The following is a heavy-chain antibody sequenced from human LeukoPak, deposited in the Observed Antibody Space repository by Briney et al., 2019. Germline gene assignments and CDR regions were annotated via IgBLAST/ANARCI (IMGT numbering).Heavy chain of an antibody. V-gene: IGHV4-34*01. CDR1: GGSFSGYY. Sequence: PSETLSLTCAVYGGSFSGYYWSWIRQPPGKGLEWIGEINHSGSTNYNPSLKSRVTISVDTSKNQFSLKLSSVTAADTAVYYCARDTVGATFPGAFDIWGQGTMVIVSS. CDR2: INHSGST. D-gene: IGHD1-26*01. CDR3: ARDTVGATFPGAFDI. J-gene: IGHJ3*02.